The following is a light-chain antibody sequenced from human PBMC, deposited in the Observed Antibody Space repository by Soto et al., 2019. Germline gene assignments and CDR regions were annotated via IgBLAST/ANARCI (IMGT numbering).Light chain of an antibody. CDR2: DIS. J-gene: IGKJ2*02. CDR3: HQRNSWPRST. Sequence: EIALTQSPATLSLSPGERATRTCRASQSVPSYVAWYQQKPGQDRRLLIYDISNRATGIPARFSGSGSGTDFPLTISSLEPEDSAIYYCHQRNSWPRSTFGQGTKLQIK. CDR1: QSVPSY. V-gene: IGKV3-11*01.